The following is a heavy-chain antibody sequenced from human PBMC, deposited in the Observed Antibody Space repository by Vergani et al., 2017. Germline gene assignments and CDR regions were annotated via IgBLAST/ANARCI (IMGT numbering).Heavy chain of an antibody. CDR3: ARGNDYGEDY. CDR2: IYYSGST. J-gene: IGHJ4*02. CDR1: GGSISSHY. D-gene: IGHD4-17*01. V-gene: IGHV4-59*11. Sequence: QVQLQESGPGLVKPSETLSLTCTVSGGSISSHYWSWIRQPPGKGLEWIGYIYYSGSTNYNPSLKSRVTISVDTSKNQCSLKLSSVTAADTAVYYCARGNDYGEDYWGQGTLVTVSS.